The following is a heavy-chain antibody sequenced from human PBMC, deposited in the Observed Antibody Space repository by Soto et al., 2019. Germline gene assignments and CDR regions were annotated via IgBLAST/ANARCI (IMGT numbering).Heavy chain of an antibody. J-gene: IGHJ4*02. CDR3: ARPGAPTDTVVYDF. D-gene: IGHD5-18*01. V-gene: IGHV5-51*01. Sequence: GESLKISCKASGYSFANYWIGWVCQKPGKGLEWMGVIYPGDSETTYSPSFEGQVIISVDRSRGTAFLEGSSLKASDTAMYYCARPGAPTDTVVYDFWGQGTQVTVSS. CDR2: IYPGDSET. CDR1: GYSFANYW.